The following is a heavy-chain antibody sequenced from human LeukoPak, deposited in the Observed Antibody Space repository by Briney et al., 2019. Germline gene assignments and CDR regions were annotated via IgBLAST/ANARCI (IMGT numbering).Heavy chain of an antibody. J-gene: IGHJ3*02. CDR2: GSGGST. Sequence: GSGGSTYYADSVKGGFTISRDNSKNTLYLQMNSLRAEDTAVYYCAKRPRFGELSTIAFDIWGQGTMVTVSS. V-gene: IGHV3-23*01. D-gene: IGHD3-10*01. CDR3: AKRPRFGELSTIAFDI.